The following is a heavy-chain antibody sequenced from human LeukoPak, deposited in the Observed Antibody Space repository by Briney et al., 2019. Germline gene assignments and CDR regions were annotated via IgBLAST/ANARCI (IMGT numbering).Heavy chain of an antibody. J-gene: IGHJ4*02. CDR1: GHTLTELS. D-gene: IGHD3-9*01. Sequence: ASVKVSCKVSGHTLTELSMHWVRQTPGKGLEWMGGFDPDEGETVFAQKFQGRVTMTEDTSTDTAYMELSGLRSEDSAVYYCATDNILTGYSPKYRGQGTLVTVSS. CDR2: FDPDEGET. V-gene: IGHV1-24*01. CDR3: ATDNILTGYSPKY.